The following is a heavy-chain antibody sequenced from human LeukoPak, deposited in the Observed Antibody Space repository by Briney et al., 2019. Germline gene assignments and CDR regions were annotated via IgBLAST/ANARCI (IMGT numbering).Heavy chain of an antibody. Sequence: ASVKVSCKASGGTFSSYAISWVRQAPGQGLEWMGGIIPIFGTANYAQKFQGRVTITTDESTSTAYMELSSLRSEDTAVYYCARSASSGYYYLGYFDYWGQGTLVTVSS. D-gene: IGHD3-22*01. V-gene: IGHV1-69*05. J-gene: IGHJ4*02. CDR2: IIPIFGTA. CDR1: GGTFSSYA. CDR3: ARSASSGYYYLGYFDY.